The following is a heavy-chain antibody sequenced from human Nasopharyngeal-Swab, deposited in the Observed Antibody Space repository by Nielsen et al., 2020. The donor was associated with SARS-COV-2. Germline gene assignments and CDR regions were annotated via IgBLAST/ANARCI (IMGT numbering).Heavy chain of an antibody. J-gene: IGHJ2*01. V-gene: IGHV4-34*01. D-gene: IGHD1-26*01. CDR1: GGPFRGFS. Sequence: SETLSLTCDVNGGPFRGFSWSWIRQSPGKGLEWIGEISSSGTTNYNPSLQNPSLNGRVTLSLTSSDNQFSLEVTSVAVADTAVYYCARGVKRSGNWYFDLWGRGALVTVSS. CDR2: ISSSGTT. CDR3: ARGVKRSGNWYFDL.